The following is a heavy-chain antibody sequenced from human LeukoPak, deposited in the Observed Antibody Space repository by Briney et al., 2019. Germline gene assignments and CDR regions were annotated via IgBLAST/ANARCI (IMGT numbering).Heavy chain of an antibody. V-gene: IGHV4-34*01. J-gene: IGHJ4*02. CDR2: INHSGST. CDR1: GGSFSGYY. D-gene: IGHD2-21*02. Sequence: SETLSLTCAVYGGSFSGYYWSWIRQPPGKGLEWIGEINHSGSTNYNPSLKSRVTISVDTSKNQFSLKLSPVTAADTAVYYCARHGLTSADWGQGTLVTVSS. CDR3: ARHGLTSAD.